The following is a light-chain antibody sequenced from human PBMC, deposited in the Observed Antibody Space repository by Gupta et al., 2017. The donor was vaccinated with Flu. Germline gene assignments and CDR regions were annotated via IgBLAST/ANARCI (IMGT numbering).Light chain of an antibody. CDR3: QSYDDNNVV. CDR2: EHD. CDR1: SGAIVPNF. V-gene: IGLV6-57*03. Sequence: KFTLTQPHSVSASPGQTVTISCTRSSGAIVPNFVQWYQQRPGGAPTTVIFEHDQRPSGVPARFSGSVDSSSNSAALTISGLDTGDEADYYCQSYDDNNVVFGGGTKLTVL. J-gene: IGLJ3*02.